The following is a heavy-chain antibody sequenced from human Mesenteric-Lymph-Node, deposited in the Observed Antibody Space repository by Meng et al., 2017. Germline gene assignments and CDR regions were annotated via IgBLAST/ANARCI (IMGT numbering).Heavy chain of an antibody. J-gene: IGHJ4*02. CDR2: INPNSGGT. D-gene: IGHD3-22*01. CDR1: GYTFTTYD. V-gene: IGHV1-2*02. Sequence: ASVKVSCKASGYTFTTYDINWVRQAPGQGLEWMGWINPNSGGTNYAQKFQGRVTMTRDTSISTAYMELSRLRSDDTAVYYCARDSSGYYDSRVGVYWGQGTLVTVAS. CDR3: ARDSSGYYDSRVGVY.